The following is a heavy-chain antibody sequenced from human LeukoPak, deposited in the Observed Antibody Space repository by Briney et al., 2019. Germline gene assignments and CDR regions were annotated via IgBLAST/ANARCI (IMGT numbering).Heavy chain of an antibody. CDR3: AKVGTWDLQRVYES. V-gene: IGHV3-7*01. D-gene: IGHD1-26*01. CDR1: GFTSSYYW. CDR2: VGRDGSEK. J-gene: IGHJ4*02. Sequence: GGSLRLSCPASGFTSSYYWSTWVRQVPGKGLEWVANVGRDGSEKNYLDSVEGRFTISRDNAKKSLDLEMNSLRVEDTALYYCAKVGTWDLQRVYESWGQGILVTVSS.